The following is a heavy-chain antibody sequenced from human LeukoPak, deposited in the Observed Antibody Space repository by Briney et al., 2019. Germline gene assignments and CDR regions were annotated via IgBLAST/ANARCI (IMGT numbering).Heavy chain of an antibody. J-gene: IGHJ3*02. Sequence: SVKVSCKASGGTFSSYAISWVRQAPGQGLEWMGGIIPIFGTANYAQKFQGRVTITTDESTSTAYVELSSLRSEDTAVYYCARDAAARLDDAFDIWGQGTMVTVSS. CDR3: ARDAAARLDDAFDI. D-gene: IGHD6-6*01. CDR2: IIPIFGTA. CDR1: GGTFSSYA. V-gene: IGHV1-69*05.